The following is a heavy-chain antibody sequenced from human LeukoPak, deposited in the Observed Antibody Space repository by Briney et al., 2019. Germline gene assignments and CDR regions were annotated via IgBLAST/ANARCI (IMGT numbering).Heavy chain of an antibody. J-gene: IGHJ4*02. CDR1: GYTFTSYY. Sequence: VASVKVSCKASGYTFTSYYMHWVRQAPGQGLEWMGWISAYNGNTNYAQKLQGRVTMTTDTSTSTAYMELRSLRSDDTAVYYCARDSSKYPYCSGGSCYTWGQGTLVTVSS. D-gene: IGHD2-15*01. CDR3: ARDSSKYPYCSGGSCYT. CDR2: ISAYNGNT. V-gene: IGHV1-18*04.